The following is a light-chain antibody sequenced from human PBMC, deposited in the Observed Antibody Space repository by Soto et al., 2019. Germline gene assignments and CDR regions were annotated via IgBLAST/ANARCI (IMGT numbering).Light chain of an antibody. CDR2: DAS. CDR1: QSINNW. CDR3: QQYDSYSPT. J-gene: IGKJ1*01. Sequence: DIQMTQSPSTLSASVGDRVTITCRASQSINNWLAWYQQKPGKAPNLLIYDASSLVTGVPSRFSGSGSGTEFTLTISSLQPDDLATYHCQQYDSYSPTFGQGTKVEIK. V-gene: IGKV1-5*01.